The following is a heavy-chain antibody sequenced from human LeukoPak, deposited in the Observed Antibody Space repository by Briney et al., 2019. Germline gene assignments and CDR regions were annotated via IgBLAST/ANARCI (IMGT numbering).Heavy chain of an antibody. Sequence: SQTLSLTCTVSGGSISSNSHYWSWIRQPAGKGLEYIGRIYVSGSTNYNPSLKSRVTISVDTSKNHFSLRLSSVTAADTAVYYCARETTARGYFDYWGQGTLATVSS. D-gene: IGHD4-17*01. CDR3: ARETTARGYFDY. V-gene: IGHV4-61*02. CDR2: IYVSGST. J-gene: IGHJ4*02. CDR1: GGSISSNSHY.